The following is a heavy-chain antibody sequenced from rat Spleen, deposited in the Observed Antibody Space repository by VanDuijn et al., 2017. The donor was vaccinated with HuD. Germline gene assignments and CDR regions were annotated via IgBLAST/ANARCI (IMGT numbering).Heavy chain of an antibody. D-gene: IGHD1-11*01. CDR1: GFTFNNYG. CDR3: ARHRNFGGIPFDF. Sequence: EVQLVESGGGLVQPGRSLKVSCAASGFTFNNYGMAWVRQAPTKGLEWVAIISYDGYITYYRDSVKGRFTISRDNAKNTLYLQMDSLRSEDTATYYCARHRNFGGIPFDFWGQGVMVTVSS. J-gene: IGHJ2*01. V-gene: IGHV5-29*01. CDR2: ISYDGYIT.